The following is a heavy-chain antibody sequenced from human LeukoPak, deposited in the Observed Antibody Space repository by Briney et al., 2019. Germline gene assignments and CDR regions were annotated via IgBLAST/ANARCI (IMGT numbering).Heavy chain of an antibody. CDR1: GYSFTSYW. J-gene: IGHJ3*02. CDR3: ATYDSSGYYSNDAFDI. CDR2: IYPGDSDT. Sequence: GESLKISCKGSGYSFTSYWIGWVRQMPGKGLEWMGIIYPGDSDTRYSPPFQGQVTISADKSISTAYLQWSSLKASDTAMYYCATYDSSGYYSNDAFDIWGQGTMVTASS. V-gene: IGHV5-51*01. D-gene: IGHD3-22*01.